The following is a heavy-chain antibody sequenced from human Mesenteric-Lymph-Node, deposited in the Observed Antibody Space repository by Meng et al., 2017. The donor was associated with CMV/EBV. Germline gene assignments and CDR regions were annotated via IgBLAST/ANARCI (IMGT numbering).Heavy chain of an antibody. CDR1: GASISSSSYF. Sequence: SETLSLTCTVSGASISSSSYFWGWIRQPPGKGLEWIGSIYYSGSTYYNPSLKSRVTISVDTSKNQFSLKLSSVTAADTAVYYCARDNCSSTSRRDYYYYYGMDVWGQGTTVTVSS. CDR2: IYYSGST. D-gene: IGHD2-2*01. J-gene: IGHJ6*02. CDR3: ARDNCSSTSRRDYYYYYGMDV. V-gene: IGHV4-39*07.